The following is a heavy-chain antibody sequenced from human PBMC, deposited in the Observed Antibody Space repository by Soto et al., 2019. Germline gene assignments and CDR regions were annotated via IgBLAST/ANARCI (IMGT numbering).Heavy chain of an antibody. J-gene: IGHJ6*02. Sequence: ESGGGVVQPGRSLRLSCAASGFTFSSYGMHWVRQAPGKGLEWVAVIWYDGSNKYYADSVKGRFTISRDNSKNTLYLQMNGLGGKDTAVYYCAGGGGGRGSGYYYGMDVWGQGTTVTVSS. V-gene: IGHV3-33*01. D-gene: IGHD3-16*01. CDR1: GFTFSSYG. CDR3: AGGGGGRGSGYYYGMDV. CDR2: IWYDGSNK.